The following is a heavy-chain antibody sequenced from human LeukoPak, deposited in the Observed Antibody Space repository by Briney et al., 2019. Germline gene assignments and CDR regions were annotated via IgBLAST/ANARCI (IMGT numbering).Heavy chain of an antibody. CDR1: GFTFSSYW. CDR2: IKQDGSEK. Sequence: QPGGSLRLSCAASGFTFSSYWMSWVRQAPGKGLEWVANIKQDGSEKYYVDSVKGRFTISRDNAKNSLYLQMNSLRAEDTAVYYCAREGSGSYSDYNWFDPWGQGTLVTVSS. V-gene: IGHV3-7*01. J-gene: IGHJ5*02. CDR3: AREGSGSYSDYNWFDP. D-gene: IGHD1-26*01.